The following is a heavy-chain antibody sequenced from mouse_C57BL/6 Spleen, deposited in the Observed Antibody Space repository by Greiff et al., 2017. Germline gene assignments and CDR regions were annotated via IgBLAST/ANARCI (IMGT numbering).Heavy chain of an antibody. CDR1: GYTFTSYW. CDR2: IYPGSGST. Sequence: QVQLQQPGAELVKPGASVKMSCKASGYTFTSYWITWVKQRPGQGLEWIGDIYPGSGSTNYNEKFKSKATLTVDTSSSTAYMQLSSLTSEDSAVYDCARASSRYYYAVDYWGQGTSGTVSS. CDR3: ARASSRYYYAVDY. D-gene: IGHD1-1*01. J-gene: IGHJ4*01. V-gene: IGHV1-55*01.